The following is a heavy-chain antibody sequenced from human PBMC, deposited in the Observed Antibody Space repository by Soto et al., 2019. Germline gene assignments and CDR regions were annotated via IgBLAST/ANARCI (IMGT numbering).Heavy chain of an antibody. D-gene: IGHD6-13*01. CDR3: ARGGAAGVWFDP. CDR1: GDSISIYY. CDR2: IHYTGNT. Sequence: SETLSLTCTVSGDSISIYYWSWIRQPPGKGLEWIGYIHYTGNTNYSPSLKSRVTISVDTSKNQFSLNLASVTAADTALYYCARGGAAGVWFDPWGQGTLVTVSS. V-gene: IGHV4-59*01. J-gene: IGHJ5*02.